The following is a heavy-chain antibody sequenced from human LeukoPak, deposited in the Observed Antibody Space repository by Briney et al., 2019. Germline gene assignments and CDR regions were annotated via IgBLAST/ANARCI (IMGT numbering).Heavy chain of an antibody. Sequence: ASVKVSCKASGYTFTGYYMHWVRQAPGQGLEWMGWINPNSGGTNYAQKFQGWVTMTRDTSISTAYMELSRLRSDDTAVYYCARARTSGYTDAFDIWGQGTMVTASS. D-gene: IGHD5-18*01. CDR2: INPNSGGT. J-gene: IGHJ3*02. CDR1: GYTFTGYY. V-gene: IGHV1-2*04. CDR3: ARARTSGYTDAFDI.